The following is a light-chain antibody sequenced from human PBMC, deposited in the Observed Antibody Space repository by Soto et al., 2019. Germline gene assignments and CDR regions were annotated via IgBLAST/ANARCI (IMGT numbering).Light chain of an antibody. CDR2: EVT. CDR1: SSDVGAYNY. Sequence: QSVLTQPASVSGSPGQSITISCTGTSSDVGAYNYVSWYQQHSGKAPKLIIYEVTNRPSGVSNRFSASKSGNTASLTIFGLQAEDEADYYCSSYTISSSWVFGGGTKLTVL. V-gene: IGLV2-14*01. J-gene: IGLJ3*02. CDR3: SSYTISSSWV.